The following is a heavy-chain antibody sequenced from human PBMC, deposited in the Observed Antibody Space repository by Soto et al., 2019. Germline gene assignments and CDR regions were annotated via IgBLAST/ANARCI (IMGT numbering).Heavy chain of an antibody. D-gene: IGHD2-2*01. V-gene: IGHV1-46*03. CDR1: GYTFTSYY. CDR3: ARVRRCSSTSCYAPVDY. Sequence: QVQLVQSGAEVKKPGASVKVSCKASGYTFTSYYMHWVRQAPGQGLEWMGIINPSGGSTSYAQKFQGGVTMTRDSSTSTVYMELSSLRSEDTAVHYCARVRRCSSTSCYAPVDYWGQGTLVTVSS. CDR2: INPSGGST. J-gene: IGHJ4*02.